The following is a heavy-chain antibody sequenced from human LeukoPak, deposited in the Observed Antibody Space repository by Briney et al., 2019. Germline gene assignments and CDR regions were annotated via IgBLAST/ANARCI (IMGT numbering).Heavy chain of an antibody. Sequence: GGSLRLSCAASGFTFSSYSMNWVCQAPGKGLEWVSSISSSSSYIYYADSVKGRFTISRDNAKNSLYLEMNRLRTEDTAVYYCGSGQQYGGNSDFDYWGQGTLVTVSS. CDR2: ISSSSSYI. D-gene: IGHD4-23*01. V-gene: IGHV3-21*01. CDR3: GSGQQYGGNSDFDY. CDR1: GFTFSSYS. J-gene: IGHJ4*02.